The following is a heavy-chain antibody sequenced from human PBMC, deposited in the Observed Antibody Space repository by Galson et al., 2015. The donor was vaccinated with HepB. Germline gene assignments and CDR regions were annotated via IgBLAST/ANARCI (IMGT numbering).Heavy chain of an antibody. CDR1: GYSFANCW. J-gene: IGHJ4*02. CDR3: ASRRGADPLGFDY. Sequence: SGAEVKKPGESLKISCKGSGYSFANCWIGWVRRMPGKGLEWMGIIYPGDSDTRYSPSFQGQVTISADKSISTAYLQWSSLKASDTAMYYCASRRGADPLGFDYWGQGTLVTVSS. D-gene: IGHD3-16*01. CDR2: IYPGDSDT. V-gene: IGHV5-51*01.